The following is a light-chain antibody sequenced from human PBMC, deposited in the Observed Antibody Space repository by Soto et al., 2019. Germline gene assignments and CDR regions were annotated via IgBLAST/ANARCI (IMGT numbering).Light chain of an antibody. V-gene: IGLV2-23*02. J-gene: IGLJ1*01. Sequence: LTQPASVSGSPGQSITISCTGTSSDVGSYNLISWYQQYPGKAPKLMIYEVSKRPSGVSNRFSGSKSGNTASLTISGLQAEDEADYYCCSYAGSSTFYVFGTGTKVTVL. CDR1: SSDVGSYNL. CDR3: CSYAGSSTFYV. CDR2: EVS.